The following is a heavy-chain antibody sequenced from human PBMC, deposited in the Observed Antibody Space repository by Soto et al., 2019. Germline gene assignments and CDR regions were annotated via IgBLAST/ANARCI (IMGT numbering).Heavy chain of an antibody. Sequence: PGGSLRLSCAASGFTFSSYGMHWVRQAPGKGLEWVAVIWYDGSNKYYADSVKGRFTISRDNSKNTLYLQMNSLRAEDTAVYYCAKDFPPALTGYGLYGMDVWGQGTTVTVSS. V-gene: IGHV3-33*06. CDR2: IWYDGSNK. CDR1: GFTFSSYG. D-gene: IGHD3-9*01. CDR3: AKDFPPALTGYGLYGMDV. J-gene: IGHJ6*02.